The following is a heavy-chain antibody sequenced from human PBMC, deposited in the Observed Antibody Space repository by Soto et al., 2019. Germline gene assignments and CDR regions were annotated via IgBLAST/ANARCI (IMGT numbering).Heavy chain of an antibody. CDR1: GGSISSYY. Sequence: PSETLSLTCTVSGGSISSYYWSWVRQPPGRGLEWIGYISNRGSTKYNPSLKSRVTISGDTSKNQFSLKLSSVTAADTAVYFCAIFTQRGYTDWFYPWGQGSLVTVSS. D-gene: IGHD5-18*01. J-gene: IGHJ5*02. V-gene: IGHV4-59*01. CDR3: AIFTQRGYTDWFYP. CDR2: ISNRGST.